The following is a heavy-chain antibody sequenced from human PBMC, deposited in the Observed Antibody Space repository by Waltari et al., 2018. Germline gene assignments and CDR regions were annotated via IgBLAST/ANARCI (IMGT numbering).Heavy chain of an antibody. CDR3: ARNEAALNRRQMNWFDP. Sequence: QVQLVQSGAEVKKPGASVKVSCKASGYTFTGYYMHWVRQAPGQGLEWMGRINPNSGGTNYAQKFQGRVTMTRDTSISTAYMELSRLRSDDTAVYYCARNEAALNRRQMNWFDPWGQGTLVTVSS. CDR1: GYTFTGYY. CDR2: INPNSGGT. J-gene: IGHJ5*02. D-gene: IGHD6-13*01. V-gene: IGHV1-2*06.